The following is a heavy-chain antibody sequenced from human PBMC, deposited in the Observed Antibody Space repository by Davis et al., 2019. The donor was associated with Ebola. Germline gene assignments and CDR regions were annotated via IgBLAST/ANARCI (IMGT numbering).Heavy chain of an antibody. CDR2: ISSGGSYI. CDR1: GFIFNSYS. Sequence: GESLKISCAASGFIFNSYSMNWVRQAPGKGLEWVSSISSGGSYIYYADSVKGRFTISRDNAQNSLYLQMNSLRDEDTAVYYCARGDGATFTLVQGVIWSTGGMDVWGQGTTVTVSS. J-gene: IGHJ6*02. V-gene: IGHV3-21*01. CDR3: ARGDGATFTLVQGVIWSTGGMDV. D-gene: IGHD3-10*01.